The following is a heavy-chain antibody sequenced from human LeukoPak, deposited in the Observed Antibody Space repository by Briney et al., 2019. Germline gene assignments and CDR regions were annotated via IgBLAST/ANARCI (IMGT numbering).Heavy chain of an antibody. V-gene: IGHV1-2*02. CDR1: GYTFTGYY. D-gene: IGHD2-2*01. CDR3: ARVAIVPAASTYYYYYGMDV. CDR2: INPNSGGT. J-gene: IGHJ6*02. Sequence: ASVKVSCKASGYTFTGYYMHWVRQAPGQGLEWMGWINPNSGGTNYAQKFQGRVTVTRDTSISTAYMELSRLRSDDTAVYYCARVAIVPAASTYYYYYGMDVWGQGTTVTVSS.